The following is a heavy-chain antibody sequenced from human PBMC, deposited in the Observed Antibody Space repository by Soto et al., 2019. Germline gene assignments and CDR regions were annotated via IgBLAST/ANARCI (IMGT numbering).Heavy chain of an antibody. Sequence: SPTLSLTCAISGESFSSNSAAWNWIRQSPSRGLEWLGRTYYRSKWYNDYAVSVKSRITINPDTSKNQFSLQLNSVTPEDTAVYYCARDPQYSSGWYGDWFDPWGQGTLVTVSS. CDR2: TYYRSKWYN. V-gene: IGHV6-1*01. CDR3: ARDPQYSSGWYGDWFDP. CDR1: GESFSSNSAA. D-gene: IGHD6-19*01. J-gene: IGHJ5*02.